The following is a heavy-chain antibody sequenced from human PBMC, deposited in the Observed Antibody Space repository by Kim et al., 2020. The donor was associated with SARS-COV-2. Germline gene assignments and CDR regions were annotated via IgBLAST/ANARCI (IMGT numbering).Heavy chain of an antibody. Sequence: PSLKSRVTISVATSKNQFSLKLSSVTAADTAVYYCARSIGGYSYGYSFDYWGQGTLVTVSS. CDR3: ARSIGGYSYGYSFDY. J-gene: IGHJ4*02. D-gene: IGHD5-18*01. V-gene: IGHV4-59*01.